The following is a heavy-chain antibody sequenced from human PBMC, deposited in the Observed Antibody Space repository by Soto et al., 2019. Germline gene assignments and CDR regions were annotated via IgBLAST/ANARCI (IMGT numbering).Heavy chain of an antibody. CDR2: IYYSGST. Sequence: SETLSLTCTVSGGSISSYYWSWIRQPPGKGLEWIGYIYYSGSTNYNPSLKSRVTISVDTSKNQFSLKMSSVTAADTAVYYGARVAAYNDILTGYYPTNYYYYMDVWGKGTTVTVSS. CDR1: GGSISSYY. D-gene: IGHD3-9*01. J-gene: IGHJ6*03. CDR3: ARVAAYNDILTGYYPTNYYYYMDV. V-gene: IGHV4-59*01.